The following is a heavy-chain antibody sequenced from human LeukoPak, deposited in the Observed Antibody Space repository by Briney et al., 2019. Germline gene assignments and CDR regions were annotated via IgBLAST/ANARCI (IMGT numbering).Heavy chain of an antibody. CDR3: ARVPLMVYDNWFDP. J-gene: IGHJ5*02. Sequence: GGSLRLSCVASGFTFSSYTMNWVRQAPGKGLEWVSGINWNGGSTGYADSVKGRFTISRDNAKNSLYLQMNSLRAEDTALYYCARVPLMVYDNWFDPWGQGTLVTVSS. D-gene: IGHD2-8*01. CDR1: GFTFSSYT. CDR2: INWNGGST. V-gene: IGHV3-20*04.